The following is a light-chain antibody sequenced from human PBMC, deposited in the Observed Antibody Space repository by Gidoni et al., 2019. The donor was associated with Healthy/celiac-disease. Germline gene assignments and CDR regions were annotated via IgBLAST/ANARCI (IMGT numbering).Light chain of an antibody. CDR2: AS. Sequence: DIQLTQSPSFLSASVGDRVTITCRASQGISSYLAWYQQKPGKAPKLLIYASTLQSGVPSRFSGSGSGTEFTLTISSLQPEDFATYYCQQLNSYPYTFGQGTKLEIK. V-gene: IGKV1-9*01. CDR3: QQLNSYPYT. J-gene: IGKJ2*01. CDR1: QGISSY.